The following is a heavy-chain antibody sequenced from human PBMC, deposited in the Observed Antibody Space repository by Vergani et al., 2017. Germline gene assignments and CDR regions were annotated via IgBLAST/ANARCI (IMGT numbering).Heavy chain of an antibody. CDR1: GGSFNNYA. J-gene: IGHJ4*02. CDR3: ASNTYWSGNGEDH. D-gene: IGHD3-3*01. V-gene: IGHV1-69*01. Sequence: QVQLVQSGAEVKKPGSSLILSCKASGGSFNNYAFSWVRQAPGQGLEWLGGIIPTFGTATYAQRFQGRVTITADESTSTAYMDLTSLRLEDTAVYYCASNTYWSGNGEDHWGQGTLITVSS. CDR2: IIPTFGTA.